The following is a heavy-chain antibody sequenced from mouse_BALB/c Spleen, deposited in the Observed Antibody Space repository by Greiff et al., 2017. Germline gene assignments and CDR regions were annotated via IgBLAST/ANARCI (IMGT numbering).Heavy chain of an antibody. CDR3: ARDYYGFAY. J-gene: IGHJ3*01. D-gene: IGHD1-1*01. Sequence: EVQGVESGGGLVQPGGSLKLSCAASGFTFSSYGMSWVRQTPDKRLELVATINSNGGSTYYPDSVKGRFTISRDNAKNTLYLQMSSLKSEDTAMYYGARDYYGFAYWGQGTLVTVSA. CDR2: INSNGGST. V-gene: IGHV5-6-3*01. CDR1: GFTFSSYG.